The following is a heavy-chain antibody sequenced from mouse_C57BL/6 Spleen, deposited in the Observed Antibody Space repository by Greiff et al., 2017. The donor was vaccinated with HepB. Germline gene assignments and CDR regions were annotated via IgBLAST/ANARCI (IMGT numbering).Heavy chain of an antibody. CDR2: ISSGSSTI. CDR3: AREYGTGFAY. J-gene: IGHJ3*01. D-gene: IGHD5-1*01. Sequence: EVKLVESGGGLVKPGGSLKLSCAASGFTFSDYGMHWVRQAPEKGLEWVAYISSGSSTIYYADTVKGRFTISRDNAKNTLFLQMTSLRSEDTAMYYCAREYGTGFAYWGQGTLVTVSA. V-gene: IGHV5-17*01. CDR1: GFTFSDYG.